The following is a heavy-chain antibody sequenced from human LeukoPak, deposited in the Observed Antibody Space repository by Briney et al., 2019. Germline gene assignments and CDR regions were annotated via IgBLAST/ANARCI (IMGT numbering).Heavy chain of an antibody. J-gene: IGHJ5*02. CDR3: TRTSSTNWFDP. CDR2: IHPNSGGT. V-gene: IGHV1-2*02. CDR1: GGTFSTSA. Sequence: ASVKVSCKTSGGTFSTSAITWVRQAPGQGLEWMGWIHPNSGGTNSAQKFQGRVTMTRDTSISTAYMELSRLRSDDTAVYYCTRTSSTNWFDPWGQGTLVTVPS.